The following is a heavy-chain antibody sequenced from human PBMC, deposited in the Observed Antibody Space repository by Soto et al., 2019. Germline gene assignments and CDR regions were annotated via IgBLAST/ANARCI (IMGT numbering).Heavy chain of an antibody. CDR3: ARWGKWLFSDDAFDI. J-gene: IGHJ3*02. D-gene: IGHD5-12*01. CDR1: GYSLTTYW. Sequence: GESLKISCLVSGYSLTTYWIGWVRQMPGKGLEWMGIIYPGDSDTRYSPSFQGQVTISADKSISTAYLQWSSLKASDTAMYYCARWGKWLFSDDAFDIWGQGTMVTVSS. CDR2: IYPGDSDT. V-gene: IGHV5-51*01.